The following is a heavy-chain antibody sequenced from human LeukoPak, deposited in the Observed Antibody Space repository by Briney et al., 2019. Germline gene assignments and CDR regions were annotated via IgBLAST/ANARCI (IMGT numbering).Heavy chain of an antibody. D-gene: IGHD3-16*01. V-gene: IGHV4-59*08. CDR2: IYYSGYT. CDR3: ARGGFRACDY. Sequence: PSETLSLTCHVYGGSISPYYWSWIRQSPGKGLELIGYIYYSGYTNYNPSLKSRVTISLDTSKNQFSLKLSSVTAADTAMYYCARGGFRACDYWGQGTLVTVSS. CDR1: GGSISPYY. J-gene: IGHJ4*02.